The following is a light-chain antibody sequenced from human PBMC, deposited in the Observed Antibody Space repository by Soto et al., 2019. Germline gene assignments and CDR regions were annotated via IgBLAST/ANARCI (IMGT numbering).Light chain of an antibody. CDR3: QQYDNWPPYT. Sequence: EIVMTQSPATLSVSPGESATLSCRASQSVGTNLAWYQQKPGQAPRLLTYGASTRATGIPARFSGSGSGTEFTLTISSLQSEDFALFYCQQYDNWPPYTFGQGTKLEIK. CDR1: QSVGTN. V-gene: IGKV3-15*01. CDR2: GAS. J-gene: IGKJ2*01.